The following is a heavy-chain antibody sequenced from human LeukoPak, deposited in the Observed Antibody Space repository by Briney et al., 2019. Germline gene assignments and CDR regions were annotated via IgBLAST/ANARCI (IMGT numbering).Heavy chain of an antibody. V-gene: IGHV3-30*18. J-gene: IGHJ1*01. CDR2: ISYDGSDK. CDR3: AKIGKDCSGYDLQH. Sequence: GRALRLSCAASGFTFTNYVMHWVRDAPGKGRERLSVISYDGSDKYYAEFLKRRFTNSRDDSKNMVYMQMHRLRAEDTAVYYCAKIGKDCSGYDLQHWGQGTLVIVSS. CDR1: GFTFTNYV. D-gene: IGHD3-22*01.